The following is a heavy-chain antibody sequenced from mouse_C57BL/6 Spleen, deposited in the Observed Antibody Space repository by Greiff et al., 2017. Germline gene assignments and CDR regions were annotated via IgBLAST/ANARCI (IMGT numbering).Heavy chain of an antibody. CDR3: ARDDGYYPYWYFDV. J-gene: IGHJ1*03. Sequence: QVQLQQPGAELVMPGASVKLSCTASGYTFTSYWMHWVKQRPGQGLEWIGEIGPSDSYTNYNQKFKGKSTLTVDKSSSTAYMQLSSLTSEDSAVYYCARDDGYYPYWYFDVWGTGTTVTVSS. CDR2: IGPSDSYT. D-gene: IGHD2-3*01. CDR1: GYTFTSYW. V-gene: IGHV1-69*01.